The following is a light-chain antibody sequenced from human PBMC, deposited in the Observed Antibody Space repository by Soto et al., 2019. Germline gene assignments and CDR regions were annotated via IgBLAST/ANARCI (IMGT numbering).Light chain of an antibody. J-gene: IGLJ1*01. V-gene: IGLV2-14*01. CDR1: SSDVGGYNA. CDR2: DVS. CDR3: SSYTRSGVYV. Sequence: QSALTQPASVSGSPGRWITISCTGTSSDVGGYNAVSWYQQHPGRAPKLMIYDVSNRPSGISNRFSGSKSGSTASLTISGLQAEDDADYYCSSYTRSGVYVFGAGTKVTVL.